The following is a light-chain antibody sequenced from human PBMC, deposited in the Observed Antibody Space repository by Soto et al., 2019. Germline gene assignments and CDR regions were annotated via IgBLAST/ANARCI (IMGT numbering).Light chain of an antibody. CDR3: QQYYNWPPYT. J-gene: IGKJ2*01. Sequence: EIVMTQSPATLSVSPGERATLSCRASQSVSSNLAWYQHKPGQAPRLLIYGAATRATGVPARFSGSGSGTEFTLTISSLQSEAFAVDYCQQYYNWPPYTCGQGTNLEIK. CDR1: QSVSSN. CDR2: GAA. V-gene: IGKV3-15*01.